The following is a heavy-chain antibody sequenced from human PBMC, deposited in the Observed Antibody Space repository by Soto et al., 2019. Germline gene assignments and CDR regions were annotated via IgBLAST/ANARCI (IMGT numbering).Heavy chain of an antibody. D-gene: IGHD3-10*01. Sequence: SETLSLTCTVSGGSISSSSYYRGWNRQPPGKGLEWIGSIYYSGSTYYNPSLKSRVTISVDTSKNQFSLKLSSVTAADTAVYYCARHMRYYGSGSYYNAGHWGQGTLVTVSS. V-gene: IGHV4-39*01. CDR2: IYYSGST. J-gene: IGHJ4*02. CDR1: GGSISSSSYY. CDR3: ARHMRYYGSGSYYNAGH.